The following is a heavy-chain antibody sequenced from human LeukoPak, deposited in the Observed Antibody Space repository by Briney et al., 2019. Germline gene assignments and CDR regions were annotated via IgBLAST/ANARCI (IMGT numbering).Heavy chain of an antibody. V-gene: IGHV3-21*04. J-gene: IGHJ4*02. CDR1: GFTFSSYS. CDR3: AKGGRDYYGSGSYYSFDY. CDR2: ISSSSSYI. D-gene: IGHD3-10*01. Sequence: PGGSLRLSCAASGFTFSSYSMNWVRQAPGKGLEWVSSISSSSSYIYYADSVKGRFTISRDNAKNSLYLQMNSLRAEDTAVYYCAKGGRDYYGSGSYYSFDYWGQGTLVTVSS.